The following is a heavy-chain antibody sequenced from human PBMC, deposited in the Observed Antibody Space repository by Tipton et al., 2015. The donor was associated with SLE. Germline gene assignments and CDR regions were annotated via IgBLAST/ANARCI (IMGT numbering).Heavy chain of an antibody. CDR1: GGSFSGYY. D-gene: IGHD6-19*01. CDR3: AGTYSSGWSDAFDI. Sequence: LRLSCAVYGGSFSGYYWSWIRQPPGKGLEWIGEINHSGSTNYNPSLKSRVTISVDTSKNQFSLKLSPVTAADTAVYYCAGTYSSGWSDAFDIWGQGTMVTVSS. CDR2: INHSGST. J-gene: IGHJ3*02. V-gene: IGHV4-34*01.